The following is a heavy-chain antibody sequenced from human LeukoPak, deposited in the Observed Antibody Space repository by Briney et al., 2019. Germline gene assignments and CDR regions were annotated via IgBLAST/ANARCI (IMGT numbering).Heavy chain of an antibody. J-gene: IGHJ4*02. V-gene: IGHV3-7*01. Sequence: GGSLRLSCAVSGFSVSGYWMTWVRQAPRKGLEWVANIKQDGSEKNYVDSVKGRFTISRDNAENSLFLQMNSLRVEDTAVYYCAREWQGGIAAAGTRIEGDYWGQGTLVAVSS. CDR1: GFSVSGYW. CDR3: AREWQGGIAAAGTRIEGDY. D-gene: IGHD6-13*01. CDR2: IKQDGSEK.